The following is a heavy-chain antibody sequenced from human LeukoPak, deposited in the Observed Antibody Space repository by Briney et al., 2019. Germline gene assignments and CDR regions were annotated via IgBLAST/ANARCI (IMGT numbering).Heavy chain of an antibody. V-gene: IGHV3-66*01. CDR1: GFTVSSNY. CDR2: IYSGGDT. Sequence: GGSLRLSCAASGFTVSSNYMTWVRQAPGKGLEWVSVIYSGGDTYYADSVKGRFTISRDNSKNTLYLQLNSLRAEDTAVYYCARRSGEGYFDCWGQGTLVTVSS. D-gene: IGHD1-26*01. CDR3: ARRSGEGYFDC. J-gene: IGHJ4*02.